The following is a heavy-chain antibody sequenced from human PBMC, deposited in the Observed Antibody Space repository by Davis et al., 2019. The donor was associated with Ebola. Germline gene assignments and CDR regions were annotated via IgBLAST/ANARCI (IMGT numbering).Heavy chain of an antibody. Sequence: ASVKVSCKASGGTFSSHAVSWVRQAPGQRLEWMGWSNAGNGNTKYSQKFQGRVTITRDTSASTAYMELSSLRSEDTAVYYCARGMVGATTPDYWGQGTLVTVSS. V-gene: IGHV1-3*01. CDR2: SNAGNGNT. CDR1: GGTFSSHA. D-gene: IGHD1-26*01. J-gene: IGHJ4*02. CDR3: ARGMVGATTPDY.